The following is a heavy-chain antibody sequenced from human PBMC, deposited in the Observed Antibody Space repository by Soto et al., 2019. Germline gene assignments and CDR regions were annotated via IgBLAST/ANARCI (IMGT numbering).Heavy chain of an antibody. CDR2: ISAYNGNT. CDR3: ARDRGVAPPVAGNTHYYYYMDV. Sequence: QDQLVQSGVEVKKPGASVKVSCKAPGYSFTNYGITWVRQAPGQGFEWIGWISAYNGNTNNAQKVQGRVTMTTDATTSTAYLVLRSMVSDATAVYYCARDRGVAPPVAGNTHYYYYMDVWGKGTTVTVSS. V-gene: IGHV1-18*01. CDR1: GYSFTNYG. J-gene: IGHJ6*03. D-gene: IGHD6-19*01.